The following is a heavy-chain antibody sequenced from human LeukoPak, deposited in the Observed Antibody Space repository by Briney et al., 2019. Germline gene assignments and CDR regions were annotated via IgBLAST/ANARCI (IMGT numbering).Heavy chain of an antibody. Sequence: SQTLSLTCAISGDSVSSNSAAWNWIRQSPSRGLEWLGMTYYRSKWYNDYAVSVKSRISINLDTSKNQFSLQLNSVTPEDTAVYYCVREPGGAAYSRYDPFDSWGQGTLVTVS. CDR3: VREPGGAAYSRYDPFDS. V-gene: IGHV6-1*01. J-gene: IGHJ4*02. CDR1: GDSVSSNSAA. D-gene: IGHD5-12*01. CDR2: TYYRSKWYN.